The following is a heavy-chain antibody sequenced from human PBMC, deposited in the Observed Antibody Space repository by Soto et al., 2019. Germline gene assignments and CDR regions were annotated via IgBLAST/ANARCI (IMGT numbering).Heavy chain of an antibody. Sequence: ASVKVSCKASGYTFTSYAMHWVRQAPGQRLEWMGWINAGNGNTKYSQKFQGRVTMTRDTSISTAYMELSSLRSDDTAVYYCARGVRRYYDSSGYYFFDYWGQGTLVTVSS. V-gene: IGHV1-3*01. CDR1: GYTFTSYA. CDR3: ARGVRRYYDSSGYYFFDY. CDR2: INAGNGNT. J-gene: IGHJ4*02. D-gene: IGHD3-22*01.